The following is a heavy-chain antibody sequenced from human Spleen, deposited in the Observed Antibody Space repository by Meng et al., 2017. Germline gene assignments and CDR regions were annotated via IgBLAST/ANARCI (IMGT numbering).Heavy chain of an antibody. J-gene: IGHJ5*02. CDR3: ARDAGKSNYDWFDP. Sequence: QVQLQESGPGLVKPSQTLSRTCTVSGGSISSGDYYWSWIRQPPGRGLEWIGYIHYSGSTYQNPSLKSRVIISADTSKNQLSLKLSSVTAADTAVYYCARDAGKSNYDWFDPWGQGTLVTVSS. D-gene: IGHD4-11*01. CDR2: IHYSGST. CDR1: GGSISSGDYY. V-gene: IGHV4-30-4*01.